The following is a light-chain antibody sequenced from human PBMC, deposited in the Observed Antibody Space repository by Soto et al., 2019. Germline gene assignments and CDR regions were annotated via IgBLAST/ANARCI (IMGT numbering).Light chain of an antibody. V-gene: IGLV2-14*03. CDR2: DVT. CDR1: SSDVGGYNY. J-gene: IGLJ1*01. CDR3: SSYTSSGSYV. Sequence: QSVLTQPASVSGSPGQSITMSCTGTSSDVGGYNYVSWYQQHPGKAPKLMIYDVTNRPSGVSNRFSGSKSGNTASLTISGLQAEDEADYHCSSYTSSGSYVFGTGTQLTVL.